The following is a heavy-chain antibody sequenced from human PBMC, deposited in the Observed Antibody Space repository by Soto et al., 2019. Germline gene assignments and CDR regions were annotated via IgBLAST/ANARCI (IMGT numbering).Heavy chain of an antibody. CDR2: ISGSGGST. CDR3: SKDFSVGSWYDY. J-gene: IGHJ4*02. Sequence: EVQLLESGGGLVQPGGSLRLSCAASGFTFSSYAMSWVRQAPGKGLEWVSAISGSGGSTYYADSVKGRFTISRDNSKNTLYLQMNSLRAEDTAVYYCSKDFSVGSWYDYWGQGTLVTVSS. CDR1: GFTFSSYA. V-gene: IGHV3-23*01. D-gene: IGHD6-13*01.